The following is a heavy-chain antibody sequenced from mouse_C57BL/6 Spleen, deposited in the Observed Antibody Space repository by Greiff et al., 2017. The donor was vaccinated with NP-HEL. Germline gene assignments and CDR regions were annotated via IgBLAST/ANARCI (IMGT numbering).Heavy chain of an antibody. CDR2: ISSGSSTI. Sequence: EVKLVESGGGLVKPGGSLKLSCAASGFTFSDYGMHWVRQAPEKGLEWVAYISSGSSTIYYADTVKGRFTISRDNAKNTLFLQMTSLRSEDTAMYYCAREEDYGDPYAMDYWGQGTSVTVSS. V-gene: IGHV5-17*01. CDR3: AREEDYGDPYAMDY. CDR1: GFTFSDYG. J-gene: IGHJ4*01. D-gene: IGHD2-4*01.